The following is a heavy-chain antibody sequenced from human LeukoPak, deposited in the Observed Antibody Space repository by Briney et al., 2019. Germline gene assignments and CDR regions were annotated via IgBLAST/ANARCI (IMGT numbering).Heavy chain of an antibody. Sequence: GSLRLSCAASGFTFSSYSMNWVRQAPGKGLEWVSSIGSSSSYIYYVESVKGRFTISRDNAKNSLYLRMNSLRAEDTAMYYCARELYNSGWYDYWGQGTLVTVSS. D-gene: IGHD6-19*01. CDR1: GFTFSSYS. CDR2: IGSSSSYI. CDR3: ARELYNSGWYDY. J-gene: IGHJ4*02. V-gene: IGHV3-21*01.